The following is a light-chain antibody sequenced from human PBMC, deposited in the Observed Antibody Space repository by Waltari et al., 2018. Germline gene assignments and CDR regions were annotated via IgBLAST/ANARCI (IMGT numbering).Light chain of an antibody. V-gene: IGKV4-1*01. CDR3: QQYYSSVT. J-gene: IGKJ4*01. Sequence: IVMTQSPAPLPVSLGERAAINGKSSQTVLYSSNNQNYVACYQQNPGQPPMLLIYWASTRESVVPDRFSGGGSGTDFTLTISSLQAEDVAVYYCQQYYSSVTFGGGTKVEIK. CDR2: WAS. CDR1: QTVLYSSNNQNY.